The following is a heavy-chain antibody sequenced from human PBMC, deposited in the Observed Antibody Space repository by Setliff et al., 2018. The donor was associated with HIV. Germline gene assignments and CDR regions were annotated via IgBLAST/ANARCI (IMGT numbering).Heavy chain of an antibody. D-gene: IGHD6-19*01. CDR1: GGSFSGYY. CDR2: VYYTGST. J-gene: IGHJ6*03. Sequence: SETLSLTCAVYGGSFSGYYWGWLRQPPGQGPEWIGSVYYTGSTYYSLSLNSRVTISVDTSKNQFSLRLSSVTAADTAVYYCAGGVVALAGKYYYYYMDVWGKGTTVTVSS. CDR3: AGGVVALAGKYYYYYMDV. V-gene: IGHV4-34*01.